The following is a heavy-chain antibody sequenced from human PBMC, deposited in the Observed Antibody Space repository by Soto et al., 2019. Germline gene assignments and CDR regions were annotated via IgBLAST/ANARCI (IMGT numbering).Heavy chain of an antibody. Sequence: QVQLVESGGGLVKPGGSLRLSCAASGFTFSDSYMTWIRQAPGKGLEWVSYISSSGNTIYYADSVKGRFTISRDNAKNSLSVRMNSLRAEDTAVYYCARDAYTGYLVDYWGQGTLVTVSS. CDR2: ISSSGNTI. V-gene: IGHV3-11*01. CDR3: ARDAYTGYLVDY. CDR1: GFTFSDSY. D-gene: IGHD5-12*01. J-gene: IGHJ4*02.